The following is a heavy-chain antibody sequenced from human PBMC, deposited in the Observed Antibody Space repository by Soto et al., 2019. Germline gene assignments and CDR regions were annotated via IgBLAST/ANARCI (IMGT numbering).Heavy chain of an antibody. CDR1: VYAFTSNG. J-gene: IGHJ6*02. Sequence: ASVKVSCKASVYAFTSNGISWVRQAPGQGLEWMGWISAYNGNTNYAQKLQGRVTMTTDTSTSTAYMELRSLRSDDTAVYYCAREGDGFLTPYGMDVWGQGTTVTVSS. CDR2: ISAYNGNT. CDR3: AREGDGFLTPYGMDV. D-gene: IGHD1-26*01. V-gene: IGHV1-18*01.